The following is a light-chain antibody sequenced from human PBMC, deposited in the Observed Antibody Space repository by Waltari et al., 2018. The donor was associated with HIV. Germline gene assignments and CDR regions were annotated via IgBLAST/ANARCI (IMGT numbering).Light chain of an antibody. CDR1: TSDLRSFTF. J-gene: IGLJ3*02. CDR2: EVY. V-gene: IGLV2-14*01. CDR3: SSYSARGFVV. Sequence: HSALTQPASVSGSPGPSITISCTGPTSDLRSFTFFSWYHQSPGRAPKLTIFEVYSRPSGISDRFSGSKSGVTASLTISALRAEDEADYFCSSYSARGFVVFGGGTKVTVL.